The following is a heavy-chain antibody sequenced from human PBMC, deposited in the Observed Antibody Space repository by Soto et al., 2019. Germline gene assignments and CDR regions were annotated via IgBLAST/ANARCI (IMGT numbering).Heavy chain of an antibody. CDR2: INAGNGNT. V-gene: IGHV1-3*01. CDR1: GYTFTSYA. Sequence: GASVKVSCKASGYTFTSYAMHWVRQAPGQRLEWMGWINAGNGNTKYSQKFQGRVTITRDTSASTAYMELSSLRSEDTAVYYCARDPGRNGYYYYYMDVWGKGTTVTVSS. CDR3: ARDPGRNGYYYYYMDV. J-gene: IGHJ6*03. D-gene: IGHD6-6*01.